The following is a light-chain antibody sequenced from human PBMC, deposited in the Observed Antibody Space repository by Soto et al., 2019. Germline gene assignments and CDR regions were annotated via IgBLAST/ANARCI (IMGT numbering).Light chain of an antibody. CDR1: QSLLHLNGNNY. J-gene: IGKJ5*01. CDR3: MQALQNPVT. CDR2: LGS. Sequence: DIVMTQSPLSLPVTPGEPASISCRSSQSLLHLNGNNYLDWYLQKPGQSPQLLIYLGSNRASGVPDRFSGSGSGTDFTLKISRGEAEDVGIYYCMQALQNPVTFGQGTRLEIK. V-gene: IGKV2-28*01.